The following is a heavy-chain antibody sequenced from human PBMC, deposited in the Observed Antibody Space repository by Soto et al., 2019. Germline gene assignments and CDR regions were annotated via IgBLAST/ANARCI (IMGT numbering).Heavy chain of an antibody. CDR2: IWYDGSNK. J-gene: IGHJ3*02. CDR1: GFTFSSYG. V-gene: IGHV3-33*01. Sequence: QVQLVESGGGVVQPGRSLRLSCAASGFTFSSYGMHWVRQAPGKGLEWVAVIWYDGSNKYYADSVKGRFTISRDNSKNTLYLQMNSLRAEDTAVYYCARVEGVYSGYDNAFDIWGQGTMVTVSS. CDR3: ARVEGVYSGYDNAFDI. D-gene: IGHD5-12*01.